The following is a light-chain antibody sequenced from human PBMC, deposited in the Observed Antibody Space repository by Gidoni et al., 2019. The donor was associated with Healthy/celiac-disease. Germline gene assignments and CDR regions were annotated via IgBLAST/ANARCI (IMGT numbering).Light chain of an antibody. V-gene: IGLV3-1*01. CDR1: KLGDKY. CDR2: QDS. Sequence: SYELTQTPSVSVPTGQTASIPCIGDKLGDKYACWYQQKPGQSPVLVIYQDSKRPSGIPERFSGSNSGNTATLTISGTQAMDEADYDCQAWDSSTVVFGGGTKLTVL. J-gene: IGLJ2*01. CDR3: QAWDSSTVV.